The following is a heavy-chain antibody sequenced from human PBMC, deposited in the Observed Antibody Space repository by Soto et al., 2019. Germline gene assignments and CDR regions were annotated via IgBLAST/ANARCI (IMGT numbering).Heavy chain of an antibody. CDR3: ARMDFEAPISGLDV. CDR1: GYTFSDYH. J-gene: IGHJ6*02. Sequence: QVQLVQSGAEVKKPGASVRVSCQASGYTFSDYHINWVRQAPGQGLEWMGWINPNTGDTNFAQKLQGRVTMTRDTSINTAYMELTSDDTAVYYCARMDFEAPISGLDVWGQWTTVTVSS. D-gene: IGHD3-9*01. CDR2: INPNTGDT. V-gene: IGHV1-2*02.